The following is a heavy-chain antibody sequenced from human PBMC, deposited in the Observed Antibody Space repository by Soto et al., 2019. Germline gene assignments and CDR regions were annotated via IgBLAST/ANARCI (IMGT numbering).Heavy chain of an antibody. Sequence: PGGSLRLSCAASGFTFSSYAMSWVRQAPGKGLEWVSAISGSGGSTYYADSVKGRFTISRDNSKNTLYLQMNSLRAEDTAVYYCAKDPELGGYRQSFDYWGQGTLVTVSS. CDR1: GFTFSSYA. D-gene: IGHD5-12*01. J-gene: IGHJ4*02. V-gene: IGHV3-23*01. CDR2: ISGSGGST. CDR3: AKDPELGGYRQSFDY.